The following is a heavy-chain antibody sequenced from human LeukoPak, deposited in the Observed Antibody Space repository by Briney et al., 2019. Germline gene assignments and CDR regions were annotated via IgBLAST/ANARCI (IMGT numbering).Heavy chain of an antibody. J-gene: IGHJ3*02. CDR2: IYYSGRT. V-gene: IGHV4-59*01. Sequence: SETLSLTCTVSGGSISNYYWNWIRQPPGKGLEWIGYIYYSGRTDYNPSLKSRVTISVDTSKHQFSMKLKSVTAADTAVYFCARGRWLPNAFDIWGQGTVVTVFS. CDR3: ARGRWLPNAFDI. D-gene: IGHD5-24*01. CDR1: GGSISNYY.